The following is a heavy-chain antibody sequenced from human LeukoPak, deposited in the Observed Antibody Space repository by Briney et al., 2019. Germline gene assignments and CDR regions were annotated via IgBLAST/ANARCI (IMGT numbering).Heavy chain of an antibody. D-gene: IGHD3-22*01. CDR3: ARHVAYYYDSSGYPDF. J-gene: IGHJ4*02. CDR2: VYYTGST. Sequence: PSETLSLTCTVSGTSIRSSIMSWGWIRPPPEKPLEWLGGVYYTGSTFHNPSLKRRVTIPVDTSKNQFSLRLTSVTAADTAIYYCARHVAYYYDSSGYPDFWGQGTLVTVSS. V-gene: IGHV4-39*01. CDR1: GTSIRSSIMS.